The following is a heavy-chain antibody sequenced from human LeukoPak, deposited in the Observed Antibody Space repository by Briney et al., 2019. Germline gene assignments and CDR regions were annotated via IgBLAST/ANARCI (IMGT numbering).Heavy chain of an antibody. Sequence: GGSLRLSCAASGFTFSRYWLHWIRQPPGKGLVWVARINGDGSFADYADSVRARFTISRDNAVNTLYLQMNSLRVEDAAVYYCVRDRGGSYSFDKWGQGTLVTVSS. V-gene: IGHV3-74*01. CDR1: GFTFSRYW. D-gene: IGHD1-26*01. CDR2: INGDGSFA. J-gene: IGHJ4*02. CDR3: VRDRGGSYSFDK.